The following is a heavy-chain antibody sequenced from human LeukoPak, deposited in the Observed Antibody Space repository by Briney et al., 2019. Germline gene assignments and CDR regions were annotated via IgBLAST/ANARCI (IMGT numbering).Heavy chain of an antibody. CDR3: AKIVKAAPGLFDY. CDR2: IWYDGSNK. J-gene: IGHJ4*02. Sequence: GGSLRLSCAASGFTFSSYGMHWVRQAPGKGLEWVAVIWYDGSNKYYADSVRGRVTISRDNSKNTLYLQMNSLRADDTAVYYCAKIVKAAPGLFDYWGQGTLVTVS. V-gene: IGHV3-33*06. D-gene: IGHD6-13*01. CDR1: GFTFSSYG.